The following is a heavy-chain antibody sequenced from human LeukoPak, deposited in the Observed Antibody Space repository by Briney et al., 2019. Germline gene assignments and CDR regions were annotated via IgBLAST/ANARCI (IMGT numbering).Heavy chain of an antibody. D-gene: IGHD1-26*01. CDR3: AKVGEWAYYFDY. Sequence: PGGYVRLYCAASRLTYICYDMIWVRQAQGKGLVGVSDISGSGASKYYAVSVKGRLTISRDNSKNTLYLQMNSLRAEDTAVYYCAKVGEWAYYFDYWGQGTLVTVSS. CDR2: ISGSGASK. J-gene: IGHJ4*02. V-gene: IGHV3-23*01. CDR1: RLTYICYD.